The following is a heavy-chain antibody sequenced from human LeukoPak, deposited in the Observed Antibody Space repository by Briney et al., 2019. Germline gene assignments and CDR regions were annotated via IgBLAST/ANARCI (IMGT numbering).Heavy chain of an antibody. J-gene: IGHJ4*02. CDR2: ISAYNGNT. Sequence: ASVKVSCKASGYTFTSYGISWVRQAPGQGLEWMGWISAYNGNTKYAQKFQGRVTMTRDTSISTAYMELSSLRSEDTAVYYCARGREDYGYYFDYWGQGTLVTVSS. CDR1: GYTFTSYG. V-gene: IGHV1-18*01. CDR3: ARGREDYGYYFDY. D-gene: IGHD4-17*01.